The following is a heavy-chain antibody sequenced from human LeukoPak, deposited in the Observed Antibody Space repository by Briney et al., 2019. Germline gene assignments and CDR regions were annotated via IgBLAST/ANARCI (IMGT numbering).Heavy chain of an antibody. D-gene: IGHD3-22*01. V-gene: IGHV3-21*01. Sequence: PGGSLRLSCAASGFTFSNYNMNWVRQAPGKGLERVSSIRSSTTYVYYADSVKGRFTISRDNAKNSLYLQMNSLRAEDTAVYYCARDSLTMIVGRQKRGLDYWGQGTLVTVSS. CDR3: ARDSLTMIVGRQKRGLDY. CDR2: IRSSTTYV. J-gene: IGHJ4*02. CDR1: GFTFSNYN.